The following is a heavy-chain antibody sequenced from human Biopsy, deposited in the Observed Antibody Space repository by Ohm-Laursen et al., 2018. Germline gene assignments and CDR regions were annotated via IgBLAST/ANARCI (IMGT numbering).Heavy chain of an antibody. J-gene: IGHJ5*02. CDR2: IDTINGGA. Sequence: SVKVSCKASGYPFSNYYLFWVRQAPGHGLEWMGWIDTINGGARYAQKFQGRVTMTRDTSISTAYMELSRLTSDDTAVYYCARERDPWGQGTLVTVSS. V-gene: IGHV1-2*02. CDR3: ARERDP. CDR1: GYPFSNYY.